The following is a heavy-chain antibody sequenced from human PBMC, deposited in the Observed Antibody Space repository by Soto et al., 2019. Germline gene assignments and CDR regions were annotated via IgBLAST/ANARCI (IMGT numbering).Heavy chain of an antibody. CDR3: AKDPRYCSGGTCFPEGEHWPDS. Sequence: PGGSLRLSCAASGFTFTNYAMHWVRQGPGKGLEWVAVISYDGNTKFYTDSLKGRFSISRDNSKNTLYLQMNSLRAEDTAVYYCAKDPRYCSGGTCFPEGEHWPDSWGQGTLVTVSS. D-gene: IGHD2-15*01. CDR1: GFTFTNYA. CDR2: ISYDGNTK. V-gene: IGHV3-30-3*01. J-gene: IGHJ5*01.